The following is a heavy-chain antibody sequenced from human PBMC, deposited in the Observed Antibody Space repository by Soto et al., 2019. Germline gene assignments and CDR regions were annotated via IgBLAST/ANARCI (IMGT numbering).Heavy chain of an antibody. CDR3: RPGGTVAAINFYGLDV. D-gene: IGHD1-26*01. V-gene: IGHV4-31*03. CDR2: TYYIGSP. J-gene: IGHJ6*02. CDR1: GDSISSGGSY. Sequence: SETLSLTCTVSGDSISSGGSYWTWIRQHPGKGLEWIGYTYYIGSPYYNPSLQSRVTISVDTSKNQVSLKLSSVTAADTAVYYARPGGTVAAINFYGLDVWGQATTVTAP.